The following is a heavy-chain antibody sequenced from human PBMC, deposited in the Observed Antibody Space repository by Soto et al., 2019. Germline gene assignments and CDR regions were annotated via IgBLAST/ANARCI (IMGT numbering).Heavy chain of an antibody. J-gene: IGHJ6*03. CDR3: ARRSRGYSGYDYGPYYYYYYMDV. V-gene: IGHV3-7*01. CDR1: GFTFSSYW. D-gene: IGHD5-12*01. CDR2: IKQDGSEK. Sequence: GGSLRLSCAASGFTFSSYWMSWVRQAPGKGLEWVANIKQDGSEKYYVDSVKGRFTISRDNAKNSLYLQMNSLRAEDTAVYYCARRSRGYSGYDYGPYYYYYYMDVWGKGTTVTVSS.